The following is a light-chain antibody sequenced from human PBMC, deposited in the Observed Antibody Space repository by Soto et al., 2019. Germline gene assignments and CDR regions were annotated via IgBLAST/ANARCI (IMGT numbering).Light chain of an antibody. V-gene: IGLV2-14*01. J-gene: IGLJ1*01. CDR2: EVS. Sequence: QALLTQPACVSGSPGQSITISCTGTISDVGGHNYVSWYQQHPGKVPKLIVYEVSFRPSGVSHRFSGSKYGSTASLTISGLQAEDEADYYCSSYSSSSTFYVFGIGTKVTVL. CDR1: ISDVGGHNY. CDR3: SSYSSSSTFYV.